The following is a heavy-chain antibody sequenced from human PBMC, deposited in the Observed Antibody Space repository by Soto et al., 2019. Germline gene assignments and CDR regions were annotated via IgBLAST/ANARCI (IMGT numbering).Heavy chain of an antibody. V-gene: IGHV3-15*01. Sequence: EVHLVESGGGLVEPGGSLRLSCAASGFIFNNAWMTWVRQAPGKGLEWVAHIKSRPDGGTADYAASVKGRFTISRDDSRYTLYLQMNSLRIEETAVYYCTTAGPRDWYFNLWGRGTLVTVSS. J-gene: IGHJ2*01. CDR3: TTAGPRDWYFNL. CDR2: IKSRPDGGTA. CDR1: GFIFNNAW.